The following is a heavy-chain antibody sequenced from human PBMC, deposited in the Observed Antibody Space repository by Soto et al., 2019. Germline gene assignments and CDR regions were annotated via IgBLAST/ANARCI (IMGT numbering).Heavy chain of an antibody. CDR3: ARGMTTLDY. CDR2: IYHSGST. J-gene: IGHJ4*02. Sequence: SETLSLTCAVSGGSISSGGYSWSWTRQPPGKGLEWIGYIYHSGSTYYNPSLKSRVTISVDRSKNQFSLKLSSVTAADTAVYYCARGMTTLDYWGQGTLVTVSS. CDR1: GGSISSGGYS. D-gene: IGHD4-17*01. V-gene: IGHV4-30-2*01.